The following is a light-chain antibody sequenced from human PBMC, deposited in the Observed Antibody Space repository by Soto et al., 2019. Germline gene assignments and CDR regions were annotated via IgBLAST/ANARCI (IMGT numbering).Light chain of an antibody. CDR1: PSVRSTH. CDR2: DAS. J-gene: IGKJ1*01. CDR3: QQRSNWPRT. Sequence: EIVFTQSPGTLSLSPGERATLSCMASPSVRSTHLAWYQQKPGQAPRLLIYDASNTATGIPARFSGSGSGTDFTLTISSLEPEDFAVYYCQQRSNWPRTFGQGTKVDIK. V-gene: IGKV3-11*01.